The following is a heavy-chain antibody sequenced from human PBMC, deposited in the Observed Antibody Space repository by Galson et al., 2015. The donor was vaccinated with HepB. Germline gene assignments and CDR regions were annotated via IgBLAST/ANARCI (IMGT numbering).Heavy chain of an antibody. Sequence: TLSLTCAVSGGSISSSNWWSWVRQPPGKGLEWIGEIYHSGSTNYNPSLKSRVTISVDKSKNQFSLKLSSVTAADTAVYYCARGSIVVVPAAKGYNWFDPWGQGTLVTVSS. V-gene: IGHV4-4*02. CDR2: IYHSGST. J-gene: IGHJ5*02. CDR1: GGSISSSNW. D-gene: IGHD2-2*01. CDR3: ARGSIVVVPAAKGYNWFDP.